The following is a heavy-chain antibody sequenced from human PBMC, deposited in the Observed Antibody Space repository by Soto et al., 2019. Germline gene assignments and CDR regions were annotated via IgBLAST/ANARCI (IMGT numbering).Heavy chain of an antibody. Sequence: ASVKVSCKASGYTFTSYGMSWVRQAPGQGLEWMGWISAYNGNTNYAQKLQGRVTMTTDTSTSTAYMELRSLRSDDTAVYYCARDEDDILTGSLGYWGQGTLVTVSS. J-gene: IGHJ4*02. D-gene: IGHD3-9*01. CDR2: ISAYNGNT. CDR1: GYTFTSYG. CDR3: ARDEDDILTGSLGY. V-gene: IGHV1-18*01.